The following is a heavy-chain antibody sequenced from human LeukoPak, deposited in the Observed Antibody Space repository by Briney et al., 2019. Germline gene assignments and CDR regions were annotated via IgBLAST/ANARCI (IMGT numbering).Heavy chain of an antibody. CDR1: GFAFGSSA. Sequence: GGSLRLSCAASGFAFGSSAMSWVRQAPGKGLEWVAAITDNDSSGAATYYAGSVKGRFTISRDNSKNTLYLQMNSLRAEDTAVYYCAKDQYYYGSGSRNNWFDPWGQGTLVTVSS. V-gene: IGHV3-23*01. D-gene: IGHD3-10*01. CDR2: ITDNDSSGAAT. J-gene: IGHJ5*02. CDR3: AKDQYYYGSGSRNNWFDP.